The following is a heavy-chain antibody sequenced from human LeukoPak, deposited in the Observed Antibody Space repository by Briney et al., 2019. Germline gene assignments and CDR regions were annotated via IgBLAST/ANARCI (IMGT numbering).Heavy chain of an antibody. Sequence: ASVKVSCRASGYTLTGYYMHWLRQAPGQGLEWMGWINPNSGDTNYAQKFQGRVTMTRDTSISTAYMELSRLTSDDTAVYYCAKNPYEYYFDYWGQGTLVTVSS. D-gene: IGHD5-12*01. CDR3: AKNPYEYYFDY. CDR1: GYTLTGYY. CDR2: INPNSGDT. V-gene: IGHV1-2*02. J-gene: IGHJ4*02.